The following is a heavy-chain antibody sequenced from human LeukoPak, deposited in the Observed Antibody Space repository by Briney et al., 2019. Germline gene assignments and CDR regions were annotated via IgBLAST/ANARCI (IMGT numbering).Heavy chain of an antibody. D-gene: IGHD1-1*01. CDR3: AREGWNDGYFDY. Sequence: GGSLRLSCAASGFTFSSYWMHWVRQAPGKGLVWVSRINSDGSSTSYADSVKGRFTISRDSAKNTLYLQMNSLRAEDTAVYYCAREGWNDGYFDYWGQGTLVTVSS. CDR2: INSDGSST. J-gene: IGHJ4*02. V-gene: IGHV3-74*01. CDR1: GFTFSSYW.